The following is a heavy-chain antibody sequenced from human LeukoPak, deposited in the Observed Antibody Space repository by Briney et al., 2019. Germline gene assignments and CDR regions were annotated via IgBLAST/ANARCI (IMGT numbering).Heavy chain of an antibody. V-gene: IGHV4-59*12. CDR1: GGSISSYY. CDR3: AREFKSYSFDY. J-gene: IGHJ4*02. CDR2: IYYSGST. Sequence: PSETLSLTCTVSGGSISSYYWSWIRQPPGKGLEWIGYIYYSGSTNYNPSLKSRVTISVDTSKNQFSLKLSSVTAADTAVYYCAREFKSYSFDYWGQGTLVTVSS.